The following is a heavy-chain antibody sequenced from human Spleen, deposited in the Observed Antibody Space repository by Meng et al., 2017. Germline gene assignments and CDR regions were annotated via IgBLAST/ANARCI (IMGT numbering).Heavy chain of an antibody. CDR3: ASGTPVRSYCDY. V-gene: IGHV1-18*01. Sequence: QVHLLQSGPEVKKHGASVRVSCKASGYTFGSYGICWVRQAPGQGLEWMGWFVNYVDTYPAPKFQGRVTMTTDTHTNTAFMELRSLTSDDTAVYYCASGTPVRSYCDYWGQGTLVTVSS. CDR1: GYTFGSYG. D-gene: IGHD3-22*01. J-gene: IGHJ4*02. CDR2: FVNYVDT.